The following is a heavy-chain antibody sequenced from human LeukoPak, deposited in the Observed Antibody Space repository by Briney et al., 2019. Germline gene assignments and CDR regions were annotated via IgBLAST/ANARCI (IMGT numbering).Heavy chain of an antibody. CDR3: ARTVKDYDSSGYFQDAFDI. D-gene: IGHD3-22*01. Sequence: GESLKISCKGSGYSFTSYCMGWVRQMPGKGRGWVGIIYTGDSATRYSPSFRGLVTMSADKSISTAYLQWSSLKASDTAMYYCARTVKDYDSSGYFQDAFDIWGQGTMVTVSS. V-gene: IGHV5-51*01. CDR1: GYSFTSYC. CDR2: IYTGDSAT. J-gene: IGHJ3*02.